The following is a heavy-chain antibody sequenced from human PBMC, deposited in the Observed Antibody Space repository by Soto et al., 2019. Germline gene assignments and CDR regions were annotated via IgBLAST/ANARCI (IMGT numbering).Heavy chain of an antibody. D-gene: IGHD2-15*01. CDR2: IYYSGST. CDR3: ARRGCSGGSCYFDY. Sequence: SETLSLTCTVSGGSISSSSYYWGWIRQPPGKGLEWIGSIYYSGSTYYNPSLKSRVTISVDTSKNQFSLKLSSVTAADTAVYYCARRGCSGGSCYFDYWGQGTLVTVSS. CDR1: GGSISSSSYY. V-gene: IGHV4-39*01. J-gene: IGHJ4*02.